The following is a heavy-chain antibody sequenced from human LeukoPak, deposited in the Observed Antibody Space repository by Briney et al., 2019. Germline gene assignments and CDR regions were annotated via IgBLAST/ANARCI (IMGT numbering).Heavy chain of an antibody. V-gene: IGHV1-8*03. CDR2: IYPNSGNT. D-gene: IGHD6-13*01. CDR3: ARGKAGGSSWYRPRGYYYMDV. CDR1: GHTFTDYY. J-gene: IGHJ6*03. Sequence: GASVKVSCKASGHTFTDYYIHWVRQAPGQGLEWMGWIYPNSGNTGYAQKFQGRVTITRNTSISTAYMELSSLRSEDTAVYYCARGKAGGSSWYRPRGYYYMDVWGKGTTVTVSS.